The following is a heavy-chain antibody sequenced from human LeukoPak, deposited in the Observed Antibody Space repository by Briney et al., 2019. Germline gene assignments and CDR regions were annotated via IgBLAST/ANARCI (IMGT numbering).Heavy chain of an antibody. CDR2: IALDGSEN. J-gene: IGHJ4*02. CDR1: GFTFSSHW. CDR3: AGRKAAAGTFDY. V-gene: IGHV3-7*02. Sequence: PGGSLRLSCAASGFTFSSHWMNWVRQAPGKGLEWVANIALDGSENYSVDSLKGRFTISRDNAKSSLYLEMNSLRVEDTAGYYWAGRKAAAGTFDYWGQGTLVTVSS. D-gene: IGHD6-13*01.